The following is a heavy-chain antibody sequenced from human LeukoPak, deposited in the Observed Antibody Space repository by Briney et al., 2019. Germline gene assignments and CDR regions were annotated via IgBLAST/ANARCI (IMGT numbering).Heavy chain of an antibody. V-gene: IGHV3-74*01. CDR2: INSDGSST. CDR1: GFTFSSYW. D-gene: IGHD1-26*01. Sequence: GGSLRLSCAASGFTFSSYWMHWVRQAPGKGLVWVSRINSDGSSTSYADSVKGRFTISRDNAKNTLYLQMNSLRAEDTAVYYCARGTGYSVFDIWGQGTMVTASS. CDR3: ARGTGYSVFDI. J-gene: IGHJ3*02.